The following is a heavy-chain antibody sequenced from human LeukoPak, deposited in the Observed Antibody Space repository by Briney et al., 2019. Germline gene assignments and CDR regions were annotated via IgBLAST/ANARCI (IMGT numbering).Heavy chain of an antibody. J-gene: IGHJ3*02. CDR1: GGSISSYY. V-gene: IGHV4-59*01. CDR3: ARARYVNSFYAFDI. CDR2: LSKSGNT. Sequence: SETLSLTCTVSGGSISSYYWSWIRLPPGKGLEWIGYLSKSGNTNYSPSLKSRVTIFEDTSKNQFFLKLSSVTAADTAVYYCARARYVNSFYAFDIWGQGTLVTV. D-gene: IGHD3-9*01.